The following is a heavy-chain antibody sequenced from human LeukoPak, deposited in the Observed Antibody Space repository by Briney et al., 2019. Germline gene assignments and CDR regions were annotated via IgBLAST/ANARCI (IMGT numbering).Heavy chain of an antibody. Sequence: ASVKVSCKASGYTFTGYYMHWVRQAPGQGLEWMGWINPNSGGTNYAQKFQGRVTMTRDTSISTAYMELSRLRSDDTAVYYCARGPGDTAMVTRYFDYWGQGTLVTVSS. CDR3: ARGPGDTAMVTRYFDY. CDR2: INPNSGGT. CDR1: GYTFTGYY. J-gene: IGHJ4*02. V-gene: IGHV1-2*02. D-gene: IGHD5-18*01.